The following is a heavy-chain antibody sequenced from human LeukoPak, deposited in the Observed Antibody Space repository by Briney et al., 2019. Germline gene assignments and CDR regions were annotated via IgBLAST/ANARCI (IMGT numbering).Heavy chain of an antibody. CDR2: MNTNSGGT. CDR1: GYTFTGYY. D-gene: IGHD5-18*01. CDR3: ARVRNSAMVTQINWFDP. Sequence: ASVKVSCKASGYTFTGYYMHWVRQAHGQGHEWMGWMNTNSGGTNNAQKFQGRVTMTTDTSTITAYMELRSLRSDDSAVYYCARVRNSAMVTQINWFDPWGQGTLVTVSS. J-gene: IGHJ5*02. V-gene: IGHV1-2*02.